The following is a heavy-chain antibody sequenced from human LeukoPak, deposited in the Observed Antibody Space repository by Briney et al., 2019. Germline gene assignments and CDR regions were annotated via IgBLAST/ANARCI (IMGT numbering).Heavy chain of an antibody. J-gene: IGHJ5*02. D-gene: IGHD1-1*01. CDR3: ARVGSGWSYDDTPNWFDP. CDR2: ISSSGSTI. CDR1: GFTFSDYY. Sequence: GGSLRLSCAASGFTFSDYYMSWIRQAPGKGLEWVSYISSSGSTIYYADSVKGRFTISRDNAKNSLYLQMNSLRAEDTAVYYCARVGSGWSYDDTPNWFDPWGQGTLVTVSS. V-gene: IGHV3-11*04.